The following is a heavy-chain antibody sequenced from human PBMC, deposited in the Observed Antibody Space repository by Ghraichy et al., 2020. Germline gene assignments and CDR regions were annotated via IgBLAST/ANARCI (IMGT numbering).Heavy chain of an antibody. CDR3: ARGSFGRQQLVRDYYYYMDV. Sequence: ASVKLSCKASGYTFTGYYMHWVRQAPGQGLEWMAWINPNTGGTNYAQKFQSWVTMTTDTSISTAYMELSRLKSDDTAIYYCARGSFGRQQLVRDYYYYMDVWGKGTTVTVSS. CDR2: INPNTGGT. J-gene: IGHJ6*03. CDR1: GYTFTGYY. V-gene: IGHV1-2*04. D-gene: IGHD6-13*01.